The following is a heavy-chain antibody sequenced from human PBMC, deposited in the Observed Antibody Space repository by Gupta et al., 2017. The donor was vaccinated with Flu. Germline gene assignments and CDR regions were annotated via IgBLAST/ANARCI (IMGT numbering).Heavy chain of an antibody. V-gene: IGHV3-48*02. D-gene: IGHD3-3*01. CDR1: GFTFSSYG. CDR2: ISSSSSTI. J-gene: IGHJ4*02. Sequence: EVQLVESGVGLLQPGGSLSLSCAASGFTFSSYGMRGARQAPGKGLEWVSYISSSSSTIYYADSVKGRFTISRDNAKNSLYLQMNSLRDEDTAVYYCARDSSIYDFWSGYSRRPHLFDYWGQGTLVTVSS. CDR3: ARDSSIYDFWSGYSRRPHLFDY.